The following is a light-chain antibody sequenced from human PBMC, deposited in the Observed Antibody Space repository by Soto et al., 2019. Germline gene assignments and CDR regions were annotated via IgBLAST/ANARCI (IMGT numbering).Light chain of an antibody. V-gene: IGLV2-14*01. CDR1: RSDVGGYNF. J-gene: IGLJ2*01. CDR3: SSYTRRNTLA. CDR2: EVT. Sequence: QSALTQPASVSGSPGQSITITCTETRSDVGGYNFVSWYQQYPGKAPKLIIYEVTDRPSGVSNRFSGSKSGSTASLTISGLQAEDEADYYCSSYTRRNTLAFGGGTKLTVL.